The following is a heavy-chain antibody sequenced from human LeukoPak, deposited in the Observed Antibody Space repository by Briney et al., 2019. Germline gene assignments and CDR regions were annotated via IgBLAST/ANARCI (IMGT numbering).Heavy chain of an antibody. Sequence: SETLSLTCTVSGGSISSSSYYWGWIRQPPGKGLEWIGSIYYSGSTYYNPSLKSRVTISVDTSKNQYSLKLSSVTAADTAVYYCARQYSSSWYSFYYWGQGTLVTVSS. CDR2: IYYSGST. CDR1: GGSISSSSYY. J-gene: IGHJ4*02. CDR3: ARQYSSSWYSFYY. D-gene: IGHD6-13*01. V-gene: IGHV4-39*01.